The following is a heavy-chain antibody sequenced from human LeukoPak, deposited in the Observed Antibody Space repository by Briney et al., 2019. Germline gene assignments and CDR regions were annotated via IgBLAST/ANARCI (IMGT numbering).Heavy chain of an antibody. V-gene: IGHV5-51*01. Sequence: GESLKISCKGSGYSFTRYWIGWVRQMPGKGLEWMGIIYPGDSDTRYSPSFQGQVTISADKSISTAYLQWSSLKASDTAMYYCARRAPYCTNGVCYAGWFDPWGQGTLVTVSS. CDR3: ARRAPYCTNGVCYAGWFDP. CDR1: GYSFTRYW. J-gene: IGHJ5*02. CDR2: IYPGDSDT. D-gene: IGHD2-8*01.